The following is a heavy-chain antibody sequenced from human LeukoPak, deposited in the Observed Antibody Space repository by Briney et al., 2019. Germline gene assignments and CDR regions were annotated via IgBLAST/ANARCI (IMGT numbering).Heavy chain of an antibody. CDR1: GFTFSSYW. J-gene: IGHJ4*02. D-gene: IGHD3-3*01. CDR2: IKQDGSEK. CDR3: ARPYYDFWSGPFEGFDY. V-gene: IGHV3-7*01. Sequence: GGSLRLSCAASGFTFSSYWMSWVRQAPGKGLEWVANIKQDGSEKYYVDSVKGRFTISRDNAKNSLYLQMNSLRAEDTAVYYCARPYYDFWSGPFEGFDYWGQGTLVTVSS.